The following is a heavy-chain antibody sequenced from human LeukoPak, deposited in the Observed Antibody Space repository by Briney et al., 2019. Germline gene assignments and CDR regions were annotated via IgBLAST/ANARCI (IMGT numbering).Heavy chain of an antibody. V-gene: IGHV4-34*01. CDR3: ARLKLLWFGELLYKGGRYYYGTDV. J-gene: IGHJ6*04. D-gene: IGHD3-10*01. CDR2: INHSGST. CDR1: GGSFRGYY. Sequence: SETLPLTRAVYGGSFRGYYWSWIRQPPGKGLEWIGEINHSGSTNYNPSLKSRVTISVDTSKNQFSLKLSSVNAADTAVYYCARLKLLWFGELLYKGGRYYYGTDVWGEAPSVTVSS.